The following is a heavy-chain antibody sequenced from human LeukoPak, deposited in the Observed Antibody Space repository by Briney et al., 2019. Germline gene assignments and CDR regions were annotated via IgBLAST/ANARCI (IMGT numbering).Heavy chain of an antibody. D-gene: IGHD3-10*01. J-gene: IGHJ4*02. V-gene: IGHV3-23*01. CDR1: GFTFSTYA. Sequence: GGSLRFSCAASGFTFSTYAMNWVRQAPGKGLEWVSGISGSSASTYYADSVKGRFTISRDNSKNTLYVQMNSLRAEDTAVYYCAVGSYYFDYWGQGTLVTVSS. CDR3: AVGSYYFDY. CDR2: ISGSSAST.